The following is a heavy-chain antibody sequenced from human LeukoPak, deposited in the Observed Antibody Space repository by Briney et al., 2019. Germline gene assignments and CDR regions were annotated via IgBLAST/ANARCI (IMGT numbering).Heavy chain of an antibody. J-gene: IGHJ4*02. D-gene: IGHD1-1*01. Sequence: TGGSLRLSCAASGFAFSDYAMSWVRQAPGKALEWVSAVSASGASTYYADSVEGRFSISRENSKRTLYLQMNSLRAEDTAIYYCAKAGSRQLEDYWGQGTLVTISS. CDR1: GFAFSDYA. V-gene: IGHV3-23*01. CDR2: VSASGAST. CDR3: AKAGSRQLEDY.